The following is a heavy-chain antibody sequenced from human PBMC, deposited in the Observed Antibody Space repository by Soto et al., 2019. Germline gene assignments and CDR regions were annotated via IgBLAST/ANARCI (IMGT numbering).Heavy chain of an antibody. CDR2: ISGYNGDT. CDR3: ARDVEYSTSLCEH. J-gene: IGHJ4*02. D-gene: IGHD4-4*01. CDR1: GYTFTNHG. Sequence: QVQMKQSGGEVKKPGASVKVSGKTSGYTFTNHGVNWVRQAPGQGLEWLGYISGYNGDTDYDQKFRDRFTMSIDKTTNTVVMELRNLRSDDSAVYYCARDVEYSTSLCEHWGQGTPVIVS. V-gene: IGHV1-18*04.